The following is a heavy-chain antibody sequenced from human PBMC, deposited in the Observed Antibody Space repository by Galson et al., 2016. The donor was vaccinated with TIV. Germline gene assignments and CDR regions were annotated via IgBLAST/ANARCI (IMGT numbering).Heavy chain of an antibody. CDR1: GFTFDGYG. V-gene: IGHV3-20*04. CDR2: INWNGGST. J-gene: IGHJ4*02. D-gene: IGHD2-21*01. Sequence: SLRLSCAASGFTFDGYGVSWVRQAPGKGLEWVSSINWNGGSTGYADSVKGRFTISRDNAKNSLYLQMNSLRAEDTALYYCAREVACGGARYYFDNWGQGTLVTVSS. CDR3: AREVACGGARYYFDN.